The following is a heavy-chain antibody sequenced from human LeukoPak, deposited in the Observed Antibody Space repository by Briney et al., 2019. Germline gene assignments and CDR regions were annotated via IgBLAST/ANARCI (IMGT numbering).Heavy chain of an antibody. Sequence: PGVSLRLSCAASGLTFSDSAMHWVRQASGKGLEWVGRISCTANNYATAYSASVKGRFTISRDDSKNTAYLQMDSLKTEDTAVYYCTRLDDITPYYFRGFDYWGQGTLVTV. V-gene: IGHV3-73*01. CDR3: TRLDDITPYYFRGFDY. J-gene: IGHJ4*02. D-gene: IGHD3-22*01. CDR1: GLTFSDSA. CDR2: ISCTANNYAT.